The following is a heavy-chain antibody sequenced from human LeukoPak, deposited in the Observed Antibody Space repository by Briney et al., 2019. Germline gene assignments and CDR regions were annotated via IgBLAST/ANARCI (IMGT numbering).Heavy chain of an antibody. Sequence: PGRSLRLSCAASGFTFSSYGMHWVRQAPGKGLEWVAIISYDGSNKYYADSVKGRFTISRDNSKNTLYLQMNSLRAEDTAVYYCAKPGRNSEYSYDPWYFDLRGRGTLVTVSS. CDR3: AKPGRNSEYSYDPWYFDL. V-gene: IGHV3-30*18. D-gene: IGHD5-18*01. CDR2: ISYDGSNK. J-gene: IGHJ2*01. CDR1: GFTFSSYG.